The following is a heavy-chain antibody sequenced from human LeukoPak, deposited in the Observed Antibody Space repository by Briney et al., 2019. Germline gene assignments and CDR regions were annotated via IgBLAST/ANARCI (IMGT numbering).Heavy chain of an antibody. Sequence: PSETLSLTCSVSGGSINTYYWTWIRLSPGKGLDWIGYIYYSGSTNYNPSLKSRVTISVDTSKKQFSLKLSSVTAADTAVYYCARDRGFCSGGSCYRWFDPWGQGTLVTVSS. CDR3: ARDRGFCSGGSCYRWFDP. CDR2: IYYSGST. J-gene: IGHJ5*02. D-gene: IGHD2-15*01. CDR1: GGSINTYY. V-gene: IGHV4-59*01.